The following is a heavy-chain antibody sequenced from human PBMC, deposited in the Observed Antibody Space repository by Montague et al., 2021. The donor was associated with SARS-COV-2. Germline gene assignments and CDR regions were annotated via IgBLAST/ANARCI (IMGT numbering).Heavy chain of an antibody. D-gene: IGHD1-26*01. CDR2: ISGNGDPDTT. CDR3: AKLSGGSYLHYSEY. V-gene: IGHV3-23*01. CDR1: GFTFRNYA. J-gene: IGHJ4*02. Sequence: SLRLSCATSGFTFRNYAMTWVRQAPGKGLEWVSTISGNGDPDTTYYADSVKGRFTISRDISKNTLYLQMNSLRAEDTAVYYCAKLSGGSYLHYSEYWGQGTLVTVSS.